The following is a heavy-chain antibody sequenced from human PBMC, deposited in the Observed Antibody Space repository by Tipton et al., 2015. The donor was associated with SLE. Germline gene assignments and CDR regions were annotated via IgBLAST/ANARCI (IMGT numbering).Heavy chain of an antibody. V-gene: IGHV3-11*01. CDR3: ARVLGDGYNSDY. J-gene: IGHJ4*02. D-gene: IGHD5-24*01. Sequence: SLRLSCAASGFTFSDYYMSWIRQAPGKGLEWVSYISSSGSTIYYADSVEGRFTISRDNAKNSLYLQMNSLRAEDTAVYYCARVLGDGYNSDYWGQGTLVTVSS. CDR2: ISSSGSTI. CDR1: GFTFSDYY.